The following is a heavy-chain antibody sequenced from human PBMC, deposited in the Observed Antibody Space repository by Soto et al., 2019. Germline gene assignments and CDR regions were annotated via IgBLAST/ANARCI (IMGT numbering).Heavy chain of an antibody. V-gene: IGHV4-31*03. CDR1: GGSISSGGYY. Sequence: QVQLQESGPGLVKPSQTLSLTCTVSGGSISSGGYYWSWIRQHPGKGLEYIGYIHNSGTTYYNPSLQSRVTISMDTSKNHFSLKLSSVTAVDTAVYYCARDRRDWFDPWGQGTLVTVSS. CDR3: ARDRRDWFDP. J-gene: IGHJ5*02. CDR2: IHNSGTT.